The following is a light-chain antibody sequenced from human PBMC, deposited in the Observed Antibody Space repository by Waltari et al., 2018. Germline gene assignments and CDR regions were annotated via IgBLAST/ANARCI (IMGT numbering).Light chain of an antibody. J-gene: IGKJ1*01. CDR1: HDITRW. CDR2: AAS. CDR3: QQANSFPRT. V-gene: IGKV1-12*01. Sequence: DIQMTQSPSSVSAFVGDRVTLTCRASHDITRWLAWYQCKPGKAPKLLIYAASSLPSGVPSRFSGSGSGTEFTLTINGLQAEDFATYYCQQANSFPRTFGQGTKVEI.